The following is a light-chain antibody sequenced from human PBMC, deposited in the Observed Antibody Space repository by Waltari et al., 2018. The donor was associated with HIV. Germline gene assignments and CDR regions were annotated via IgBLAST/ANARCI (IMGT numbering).Light chain of an antibody. Sequence: DIQLTQSPSFLSASVGDRVTITCRASQGVRTYLAWYQQNPGKAPKLLIYGAYTLQSAVPSRFGGSGSGTEFTLTISSLQPGASAIYYCQQLNSYPHSFGQGTKLEIK. J-gene: IGKJ2*03. V-gene: IGKV1-9*01. CDR2: GAY. CDR3: QQLNSYPHS. CDR1: QGVRTY.